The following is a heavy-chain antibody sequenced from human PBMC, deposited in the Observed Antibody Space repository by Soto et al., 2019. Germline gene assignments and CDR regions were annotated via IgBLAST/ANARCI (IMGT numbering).Heavy chain of an antibody. J-gene: IGHJ4*02. V-gene: IGHV3-30-3*01. Sequence: QVHLVESGGGVVQPGRSLRLSCAASGFTFSSYAMHWVRQAPGKGLEWVALISYDGSNKYYAGSVKGRFTISRDNSKKTLYLQMNSLRADDTAVYYCARDRSRIPESDFWSELDCWGQGTLVAVSS. CDR3: ARDRSRIPESDFWSELDC. D-gene: IGHD3-3*01. CDR2: ISYDGSNK. CDR1: GFTFSSYA.